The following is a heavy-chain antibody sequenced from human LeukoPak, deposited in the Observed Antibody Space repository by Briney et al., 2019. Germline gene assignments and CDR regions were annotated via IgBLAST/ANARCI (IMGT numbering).Heavy chain of an antibody. D-gene: IGHD2-2*01. CDR3: ARDYASYYYYYMDV. CDR2: IYTSGST. Sequence: PSETLSLTCTVSGGSISSGSYYWSWIRQPAGKGLEWIGRIYTSGSTSYNPSLKSRVTISVDTSKNQFSLKLSSVTAADTAVYYCARDYASYYYYYMDVWGKGTTVTVSS. J-gene: IGHJ6*03. V-gene: IGHV4-61*02. CDR1: GGSISSGSYY.